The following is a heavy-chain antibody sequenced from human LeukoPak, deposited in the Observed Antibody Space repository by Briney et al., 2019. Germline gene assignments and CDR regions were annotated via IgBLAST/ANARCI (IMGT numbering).Heavy chain of an antibody. V-gene: IGHV3-23*01. Sequence: GGSLRLSCAASGFTFSSYAMSWVRQALGKGLEWVSAISGSGGSTYYADSVKGRFTISRDNSKNTLYLQMNSLRAEDTAVYYCAKDFYSSGYYLYFDYWGQGTLVTVSS. J-gene: IGHJ4*02. D-gene: IGHD3-22*01. CDR3: AKDFYSSGYYLYFDY. CDR2: ISGSGGST. CDR1: GFTFSSYA.